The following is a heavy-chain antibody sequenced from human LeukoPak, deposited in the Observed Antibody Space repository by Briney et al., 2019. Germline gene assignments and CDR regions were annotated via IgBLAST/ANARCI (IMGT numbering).Heavy chain of an antibody. CDR3: ARVSERGYCSGGSCRNTPHYYYGMDV. CDR1: GFSVSSKY. J-gene: IGHJ6*02. CDR2: IYSGGST. Sequence: GGSLRLSCAASGFSVSSKYMSWVRQAPGKGLEWVSVIYSGGSTYYADSVKGRFTISRDNSKNTLYLQMNSLRAEDTAVYYCARVSERGYCSGGSCRNTPHYYYGMDVWGQGTTVTVSS. D-gene: IGHD2-15*01. V-gene: IGHV3-66*01.